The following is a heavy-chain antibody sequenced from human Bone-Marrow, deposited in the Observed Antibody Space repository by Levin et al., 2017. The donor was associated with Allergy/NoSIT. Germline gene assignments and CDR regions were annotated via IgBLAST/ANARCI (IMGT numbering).Heavy chain of an antibody. CDR2: ISYDGSNK. D-gene: IGHD4-17*01. V-gene: IGHV3-30*18. CDR1: GFTFSSYG. J-gene: IGHJ4*02. CDR3: AKEGNGDEAGIDY. Sequence: SCAASGFTFSSYGMHWVRQAPGKGLEWVAVISYDGSNKYYADSVKGRFTISRDNSKNTLYLQMNSLRAEDTAVYYCAKEGNGDEAGIDYWGQGTLVTVSS.